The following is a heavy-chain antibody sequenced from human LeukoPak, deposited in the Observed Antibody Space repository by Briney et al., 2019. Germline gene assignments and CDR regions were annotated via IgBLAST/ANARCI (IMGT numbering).Heavy chain of an antibody. V-gene: IGHV3-23*01. D-gene: IGHD3-3*01. CDR2: ISGSGGST. J-gene: IGHJ4*02. Sequence: GGSLRLSCAASGFTFSNYAMSWVRQAPGKGLEWVSAISGSGGSTYYADSVKGRFTISRDNSKNTLYLQMDGLRAEDTAVYYCAKDLWANLGVVIIEYYFDYWGQGTLVTVSS. CDR1: GFTFSNYA. CDR3: AKDLWANLGVVIIEYYFDY.